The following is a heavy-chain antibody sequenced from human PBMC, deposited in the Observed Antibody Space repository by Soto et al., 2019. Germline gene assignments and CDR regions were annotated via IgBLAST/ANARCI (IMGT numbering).Heavy chain of an antibody. V-gene: IGHV4-61*01. CDR3: ANGSLTSGTGAACSWGLYYFFGMDV. D-gene: IGHD1-1*01. CDR1: DGAFTSTSHC. CDR2: LYNSSTA. Sequence: SDTLSLPCSVSDGAFTSTSHCWSGIRQSPGRSLWWIGYLYNSSTATYNPSINSRVSISVNTSTNQSSLRSASLTPADASCYDCANGSLTSGTGAACSWGLYYFFGMDVWGQGTTVTVSS. J-gene: IGHJ6*02.